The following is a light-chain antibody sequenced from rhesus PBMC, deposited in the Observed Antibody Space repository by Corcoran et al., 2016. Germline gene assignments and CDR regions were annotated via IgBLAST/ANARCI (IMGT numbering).Light chain of an antibody. CDR1: QGINKE. J-gene: IGKJ2*01. CDR3: LQDFTTPYS. V-gene: IGKV1-94*01. Sequence: DIQMTQSPSSLSSSVGDRVTVTCRASQGINKELSWYQQKPGKAPTLRIHAASSLPTGVSSRFSGSGSVTDYTLTISSLQPEDVATYYCLQDFTTPYSFGQGTKVEIK. CDR2: AAS.